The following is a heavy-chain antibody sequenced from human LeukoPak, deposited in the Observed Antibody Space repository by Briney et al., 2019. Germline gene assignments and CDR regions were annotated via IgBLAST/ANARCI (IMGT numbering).Heavy chain of an antibody. CDR2: ISGRGGST. Sequence: GGSLRLSCAASGFTFSSYAMSWVRQAPGKVLEWVSSISGRGGSTYYADSVKGRFTISRDNAKNSLFLQMNSLRAEDTAVYYYARVRCSSNSCFPDYWGQGTLVTVSS. CDR1: GFTFSSYA. V-gene: IGHV3-23*01. CDR3: ARVRCSSNSCFPDY. D-gene: IGHD2-2*01. J-gene: IGHJ4*02.